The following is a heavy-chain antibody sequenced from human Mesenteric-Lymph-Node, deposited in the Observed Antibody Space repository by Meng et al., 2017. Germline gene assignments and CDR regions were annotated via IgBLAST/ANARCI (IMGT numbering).Heavy chain of an antibody. J-gene: IGHJ4*02. CDR3: AAADLGGTNFLDY. V-gene: IGHV1-24*01. CDR1: GYTLTELY. CDR2: FDPEDGET. D-gene: IGHD1-1*01. Sequence: ASVKVSCKVSGYTLTELYMHWVRQAPGKGLEWMGGFDPEDGETIYAQKFQGRVTMTEDTSTDTAYMDLSSLRFEDTAVYYCAAADLGGTNFLDYWGQGILVTVSS.